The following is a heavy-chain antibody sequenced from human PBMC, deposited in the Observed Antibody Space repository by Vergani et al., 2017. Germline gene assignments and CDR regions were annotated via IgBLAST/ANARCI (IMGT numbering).Heavy chain of an antibody. CDR2: ISYDGSNK. V-gene: IGHV3-30-3*01. D-gene: IGHD2-2*02. CDR1: GFTFSSYA. Sequence: QVQLVESGGGVVQPGRSLRLSCAASGFTFSSYAMHWVRQAPGKGLEWVAVISYDGSNKYYADSVKGRFTISRDNSKNTLYLQMNSLRAEDTAVYYCARDVGLGYCSSTSCYTFDYWGQGTLVTVSS. J-gene: IGHJ4*02. CDR3: ARDVGLGYCSSTSCYTFDY.